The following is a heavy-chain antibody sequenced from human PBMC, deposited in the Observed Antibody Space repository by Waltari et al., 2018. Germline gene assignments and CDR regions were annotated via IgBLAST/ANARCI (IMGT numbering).Heavy chain of an antibody. J-gene: IGHJ3*02. D-gene: IGHD3-3*01. V-gene: IGHV1-8*01. CDR2: MNPNSGNT. CDR3: ARASYFYYDFWSGYSPDAFDI. CDR1: GYTFTSYD. Sequence: QVQLVQSGAEVKKPGASVKVSCKASGYTFTSYDIIWVRQATGQGLEWMGWMNPNSGNTGYAQKFQGRVTMTRNTSISTAYMELSSLRSEDTAVYYCARASYFYYDFWSGYSPDAFDIWGQGTMVTVSS.